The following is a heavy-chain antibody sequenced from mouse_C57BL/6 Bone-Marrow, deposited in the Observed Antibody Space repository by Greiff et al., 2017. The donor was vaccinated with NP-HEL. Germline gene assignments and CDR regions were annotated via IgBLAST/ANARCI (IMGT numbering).Heavy chain of an antibody. CDR1: GYSITSGYY. Sequence: EVQLVESGPGLVKPSQSLSLTCSVTGYSITSGYYWNWIRQFPGNKLEWMGYISYDGSNNYNPSLKNRISITRDTSKNQFFLKLNSVTTEDTATYYCARDPLTGTGDYWGQGTTPTVSS. D-gene: IGHD4-1*01. CDR2: ISYDGSN. V-gene: IGHV3-6*01. CDR3: ARDPLTGTGDY. J-gene: IGHJ2*01.